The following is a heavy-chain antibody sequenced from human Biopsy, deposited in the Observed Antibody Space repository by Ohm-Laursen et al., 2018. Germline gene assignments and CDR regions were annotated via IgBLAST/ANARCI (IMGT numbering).Heavy chain of an antibody. D-gene: IGHD1-7*01. CDR1: GYTFTSYD. Sequence: ASVKVSCKVSGYTFTSYDITWVRQASGQGPEWIGWLNPVSGNSNFGQKFRDRVTVTSDTSISTAYMELSGLTSDDTATYYCGRAVRNQLLTDPWGQGTLVTATS. CDR2: LNPVSGNS. V-gene: IGHV1-8*01. J-gene: IGHJ5*02. CDR3: GRAVRNQLLTDP.